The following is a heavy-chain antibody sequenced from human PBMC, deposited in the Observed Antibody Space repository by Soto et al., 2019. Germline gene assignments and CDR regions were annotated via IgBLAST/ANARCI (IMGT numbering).Heavy chain of an antibody. CDR2: ISSNGGGT. V-gene: IGHV3-64D*06. CDR3: VKESPSVRYFDWLPEFDY. Sequence: PGGSLRLSCSASGFTFSSYAMHWVRQAPGKGLEYVSAISSNGGGTYYADSVKGRFTISRDNSKNTLYLQMSSLRAEDTAVYYCVKESPSVRYFDWLPEFDYWGQGTLVTVSS. J-gene: IGHJ4*02. D-gene: IGHD3-9*01. CDR1: GFTFSSYA.